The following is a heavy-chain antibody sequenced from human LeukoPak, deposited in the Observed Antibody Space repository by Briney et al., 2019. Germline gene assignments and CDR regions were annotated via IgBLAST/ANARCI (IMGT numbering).Heavy chain of an antibody. CDR3: ARGVYIAAAQYGY. D-gene: IGHD6-13*01. CDR2: IYYSGTP. Sequence: PSETLSLTCTASGGSIGTYSWTWIRQPPGKGLEWNGYIYYSGTPNYNPSLKSRVTISVDTSKNQFSLKLSSVTAADTAVYYCARGVYIAAAQYGYWGQGTLVTVSS. J-gene: IGHJ4*02. V-gene: IGHV4-59*01. CDR1: GGSIGTYS.